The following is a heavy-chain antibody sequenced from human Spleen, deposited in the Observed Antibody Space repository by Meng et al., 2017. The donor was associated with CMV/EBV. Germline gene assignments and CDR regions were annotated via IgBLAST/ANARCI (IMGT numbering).Heavy chain of an antibody. CDR3: ARAKEPAAIFHFDY. D-gene: IGHD2-2*02. Sequence: GESLKISCAASGFTFSNYWMTWVRQAPGKGLEWVANIKQDGSEKYYVDSVKGRFTISRDNAKNSLYLQMSSLRAEDTAVYYCARAKEPAAIFHFDYWGQGTLVTVSS. CDR1: GFTFSNYW. V-gene: IGHV3-7*01. CDR2: IKQDGSEK. J-gene: IGHJ4*02.